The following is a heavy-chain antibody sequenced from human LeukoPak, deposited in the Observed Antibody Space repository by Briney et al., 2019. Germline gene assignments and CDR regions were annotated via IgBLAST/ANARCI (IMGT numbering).Heavy chain of an antibody. CDR1: GFTVSSNY. D-gene: IGHD3-22*01. CDR2: LYGGDTT. V-gene: IGHV3-53*01. CDR3: ARGTSSGYFQLYFDY. Sequence: GGSLRLSCAASGFTVSSNYMTWVRQAPGKGLEWVSILYGGDTTYYADSVKGRFTISRDNSKNTLYLQMNSLRAEDTAVYYCARGTSSGYFQLYFDYWGQGTLVTVSS. J-gene: IGHJ4*02.